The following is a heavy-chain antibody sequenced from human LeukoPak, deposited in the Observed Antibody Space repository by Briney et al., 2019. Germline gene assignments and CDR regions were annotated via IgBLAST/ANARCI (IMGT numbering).Heavy chain of an antibody. J-gene: IGHJ3*02. V-gene: IGHV1-8*02. Sequence: ASVKVSCKASGGTFSSYAISWVRQAPGQGLEWMGWMNPNSGNTGYAQQFQGRVTMTRNNSISTAYMELSSLRSEDTAVYYCASTTVYDLDAFDIWGQGTMVTVSS. CDR3: ASTTVYDLDAFDI. CDR1: GGTFSSYA. CDR2: MNPNSGNT. D-gene: IGHD3-16*01.